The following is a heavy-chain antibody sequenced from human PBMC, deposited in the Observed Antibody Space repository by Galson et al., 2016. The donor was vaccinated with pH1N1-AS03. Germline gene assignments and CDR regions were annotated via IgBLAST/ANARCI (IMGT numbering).Heavy chain of an antibody. CDR1: GFIFSNYW. V-gene: IGHV3-7*03. CDR3: ASAIAAAGSS. J-gene: IGHJ5*02. D-gene: IGHD6-13*01. CDR2: INQGGSET. Sequence: SLRLSCAASGFIFSNYWMSWVRQAPGKGLESVANINQGGSETYYVDSVKGRFTIFRDNAKNSLYLQMNSLRADDTAVYYCASAIAAAGSSWGQGTLVTVSS.